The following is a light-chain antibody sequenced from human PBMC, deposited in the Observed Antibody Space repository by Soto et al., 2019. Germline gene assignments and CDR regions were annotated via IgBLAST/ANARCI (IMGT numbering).Light chain of an antibody. Sequence: QSVLTQPASVSGSPGQSITISCTGTSSDVGSYNLVSWYQQHPGKAPKLMIYEVSKRPSGVSKRFSGSKSGNTAYLTISGLHAEDEADYYCCSYAGSTTLYVFGTGTKVTVL. V-gene: IGLV2-23*02. CDR2: EVS. CDR3: CSYAGSTTLYV. CDR1: SSDVGSYNL. J-gene: IGLJ1*01.